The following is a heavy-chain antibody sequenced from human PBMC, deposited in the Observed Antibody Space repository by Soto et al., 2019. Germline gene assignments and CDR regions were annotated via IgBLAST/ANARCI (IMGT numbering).Heavy chain of an antibody. CDR3: ARGEIGNGYDMDV. CDR2: IYPSGST. CDR1: GGSISRYC. Sequence: QVQLQESGPGLVKASETVSLTCTVSGGSISRYCWRWIRQPSGKGLEWIGRIYPSGSTNYSPSLKSRVTMSVDTSKNQLSLKLSSVTAADTAVCYCARGEIGNGYDMDVWGQGTTVTVSS. V-gene: IGHV4-4*07. D-gene: IGHD2-8*01. J-gene: IGHJ6*02.